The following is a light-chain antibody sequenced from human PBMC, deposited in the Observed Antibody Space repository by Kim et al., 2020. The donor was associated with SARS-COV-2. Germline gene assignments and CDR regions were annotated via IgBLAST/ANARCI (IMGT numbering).Light chain of an antibody. CDR3: QQYDSWPPLT. CDR1: QSVSSN. CDR2: GAS. J-gene: IGKJ4*01. Sequence: EIVMTQSPAPLSVSPGERATLSCRASQSVSSNLAWYQQKPGQAPRLLIYGASIRATDVPARFSGSGFGTEFTFTISSLQSEDFAVYYCQQYDSWPPLTFGGGTKLEI. V-gene: IGKV3-15*01.